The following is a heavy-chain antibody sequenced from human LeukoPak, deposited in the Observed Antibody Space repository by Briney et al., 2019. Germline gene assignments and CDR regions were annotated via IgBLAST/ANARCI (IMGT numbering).Heavy chain of an antibody. J-gene: IGHJ5*02. D-gene: IGHD5-12*01. CDR3: ARANPVDIIMTHGFDP. CDR2: ISPGDSDT. Sequence: GGALKISFKGSGYGFTNYWIGWVRPVPGKGVEWMGIISPGDSDTRYSPSFQGQVTISADKSISTAYLQWSSLEASDTAMYYCARANPVDIIMTHGFDPWGQGTLVTVSS. V-gene: IGHV5-51*01. CDR1: GYGFTNYW.